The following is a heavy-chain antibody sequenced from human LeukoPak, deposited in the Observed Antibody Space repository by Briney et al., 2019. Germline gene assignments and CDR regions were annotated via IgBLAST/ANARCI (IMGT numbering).Heavy chain of an antibody. D-gene: IGHD5-18*01. CDR2: ISRSSSTI. CDR1: GFTFSRYS. V-gene: IGHV3-48*04. Sequence: GGSLRLSCAASGFTFSRYSMNWVRQAPGKGLEWVSYISRSSSTIHYADSVKGRFTISRDNAKSSLFLQMNSLRAEDTAVYYCARVVDTAMVGFDYWGQGTLVTVSS. CDR3: ARVVDTAMVGFDY. J-gene: IGHJ4*02.